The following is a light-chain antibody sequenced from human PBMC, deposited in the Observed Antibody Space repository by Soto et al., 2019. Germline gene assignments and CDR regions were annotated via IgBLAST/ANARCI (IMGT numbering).Light chain of an antibody. CDR2: DVS. CDR1: SSDVGGYNY. CDR3: SSYTSSSPLYV. Sequence: QSALTQPASVSGSPGQSITISCTGTSSDVGGYNYVSWYQQHPGKAPKLMIYDVSNRPSGASNRFSGSKSGNTASLTISGLQAEDEADYYCSSYTSSSPLYVFGTGTKLTVL. J-gene: IGLJ1*01. V-gene: IGLV2-14*01.